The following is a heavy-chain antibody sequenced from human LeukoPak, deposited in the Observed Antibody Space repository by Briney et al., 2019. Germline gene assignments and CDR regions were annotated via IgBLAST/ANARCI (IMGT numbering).Heavy chain of an antibody. J-gene: IGHJ6*03. CDR1: GGTFSSYA. D-gene: IGHD4-17*01. V-gene: IGHV1-69*06. CDR2: IIPIFGTA. Sequence: ASVKVSCKASGGTFSSYAISWVRQAPGQGLEWMGGIIPIFGTANYAQKFQGRVTITADKSTSTAYMELSSLRSEDTAVYYCARTVTTTMDYYYYMDVWGKGTTVTVSS. CDR3: ARTVTTTMDYYYYMDV.